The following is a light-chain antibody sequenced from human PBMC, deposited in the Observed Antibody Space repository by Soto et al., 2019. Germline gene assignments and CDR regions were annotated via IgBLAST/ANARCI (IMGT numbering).Light chain of an antibody. V-gene: IGKV1-5*01. CDR3: LQYSSHSWT. CDR2: DAS. CDR1: RSISDW. Sequence: DIQMTQSPSSLSPSVGDRVTITCRASRSISDWLAWYQQKPGKAPELLIFDASNLKSGVSSRFSGSGSGTEFTLTISRLQPDDVATYYCLQYSSHSWTFXQGTKVDIK. J-gene: IGKJ1*01.